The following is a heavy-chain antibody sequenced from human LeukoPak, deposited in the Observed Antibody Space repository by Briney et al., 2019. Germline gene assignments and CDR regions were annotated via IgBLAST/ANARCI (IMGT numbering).Heavy chain of an antibody. CDR1: GYTFTGYY. CDR2: INPSGGRT. J-gene: IGHJ4*02. V-gene: IGHV1-46*01. CDR3: ARDQRYYDSSGHLDY. D-gene: IGHD3-22*01. Sequence: ASVKVSCKASGYTFTGYYMHWVRQAPGQGLEWMGIINPSGGRTSYAQKFQGRVTMTRDTSTSTVYMELSSLRSEDTAVYYCARDQRYYDSSGHLDYWGREPWSPSPQ.